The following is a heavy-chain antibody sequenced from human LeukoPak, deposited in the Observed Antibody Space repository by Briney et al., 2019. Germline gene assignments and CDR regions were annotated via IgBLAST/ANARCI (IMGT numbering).Heavy chain of an antibody. CDR2: ISWNSGSI. V-gene: IGHV3-9*01. D-gene: IGHD4-17*01. CDR3: AKGISVVAVTALFDY. CDR1: GFTFDDYA. J-gene: IGHJ4*02. Sequence: GRSLRLSCAASGFTFDDYAMHWVRQAPGKGLEWVSGISWNSGSIGYADSVKGRFTISRDNAKNSLYLQMNSLRAEDTALYYCAKGISVVAVTALFDYWGQGTLVTVSS.